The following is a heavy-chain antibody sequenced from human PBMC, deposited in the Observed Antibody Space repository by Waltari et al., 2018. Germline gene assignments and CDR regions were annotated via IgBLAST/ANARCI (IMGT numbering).Heavy chain of an antibody. J-gene: IGHJ4*02. V-gene: IGHV4-38-2*01. CDR3: ARLMVQGVLRLFDY. Sequence: QVQLQESGPGLVKPSETLSLTCAVSGYSISSGYYWGWIRQPPGKGLEWIGSIYHSGSTYYNPSLKSRVTISVDTSKNQFSLKLSSVTAADTAVYYCARLMVQGVLRLFDYWGQGTLVTVSS. CDR1: GYSISSGYY. CDR2: IYHSGST. D-gene: IGHD3-10*01.